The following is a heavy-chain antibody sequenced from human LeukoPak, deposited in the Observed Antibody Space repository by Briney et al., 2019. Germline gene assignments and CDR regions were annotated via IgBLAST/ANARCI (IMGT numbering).Heavy chain of an antibody. D-gene: IGHD1-14*01. CDR2: INSDGIST. CDR1: GFIFSNYA. J-gene: IGHJ6*02. V-gene: IGHV3-74*01. CDR3: AREPDYYGMDV. Sequence: TGGSLRLSCAASGFIFSNYAMTWVRQAPGKGLVWVSRINSDGISTTYADSVKGRFTISRDNAKNTLYLHMDSLRAEDTAVYYCAREPDYYGMDVWGQGTAVTVSS.